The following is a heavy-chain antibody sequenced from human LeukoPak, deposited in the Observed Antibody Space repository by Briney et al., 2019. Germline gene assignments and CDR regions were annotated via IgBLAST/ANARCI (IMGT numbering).Heavy chain of an antibody. Sequence: PSETLSLTCTVSGGSISSSSYYWGWIRQPPGKRLEWIGSIYYSGSTYYNPSLKSRVTISVDTSKNQFSLKLSSVTAADTAVYYCARQADYYDSSGYKILDYWGQGTLVTVSS. CDR1: GGSISSSSYY. J-gene: IGHJ4*02. CDR3: ARQADYYDSSGYKILDY. V-gene: IGHV4-39*01. CDR2: IYYSGST. D-gene: IGHD3-22*01.